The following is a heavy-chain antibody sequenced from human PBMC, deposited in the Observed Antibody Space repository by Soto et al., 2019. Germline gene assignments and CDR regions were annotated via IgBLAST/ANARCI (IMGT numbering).Heavy chain of an antibody. V-gene: IGHV3-48*03. CDR2: ISESGGTT. CDR1: GFTFSSHE. D-gene: IGHD3-3*01. CDR3: ARDRSLIFAVPPYGMDV. Sequence: QPGGSLRLSCAASGFTFSSHEMNWVRQAPGKGPEWVSKISESGGTTSYADSVKGRFTITRDNARDSLYLHMNSLRAEDTAVYYCARDRSLIFAVPPYGMDVWGQGTTVTVSS. J-gene: IGHJ6*02.